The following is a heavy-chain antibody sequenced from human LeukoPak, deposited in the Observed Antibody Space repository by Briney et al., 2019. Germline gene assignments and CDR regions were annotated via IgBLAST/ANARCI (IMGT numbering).Heavy chain of an antibody. CDR3: ARGESGYSP. J-gene: IGHJ4*02. Sequence: ASVKVSCKVSGYTFTENYIHWVRQTPGRGLEWMGLINPHTGAANYTQNFQGRVTLTRDTSSSTAYMHLSSLRSDDTAVYYCARGESGYSPWGQGTPVTVSS. CDR2: INPHTGAA. D-gene: IGHD3-22*01. V-gene: IGHV1-2*02. CDR1: GYTFTENY.